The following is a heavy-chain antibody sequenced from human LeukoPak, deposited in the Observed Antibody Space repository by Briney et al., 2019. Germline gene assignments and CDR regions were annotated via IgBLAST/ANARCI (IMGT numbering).Heavy chain of an antibody. J-gene: IGHJ5*02. CDR2: IYHSGST. D-gene: IGHD3-10*01. CDR3: ARGTGSYYYGSGSYMWFDP. Sequence: PSETLSLTCAVSGGSISSGGYSWSWIRQPPGKGLEWIGYIYHSGSTYYNPSLKSRVTISVDRSKNQFSLKLSSVTAADTAVYYCARGTGSYYYGSGSYMWFDPWGQGTLVTVSS. CDR1: GGSISSGGYS. V-gene: IGHV4-30-2*01.